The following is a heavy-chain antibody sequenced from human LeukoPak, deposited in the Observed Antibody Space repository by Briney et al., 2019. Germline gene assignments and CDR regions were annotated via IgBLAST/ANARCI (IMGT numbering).Heavy chain of an antibody. Sequence: GASVKVSCKASGYTFTGYYMRWVRQAPGQGLEWMGWINPNSGGTNYAQKFQGRVTMTRDTSISTAYMELSRLRSDDTAVYYCARSMVRGVNMGSTFDYWGQGTLVTVSS. CDR2: INPNSGGT. V-gene: IGHV1-2*02. CDR1: GYTFTGYY. CDR3: ARSMVRGVNMGSTFDY. D-gene: IGHD3-10*01. J-gene: IGHJ4*02.